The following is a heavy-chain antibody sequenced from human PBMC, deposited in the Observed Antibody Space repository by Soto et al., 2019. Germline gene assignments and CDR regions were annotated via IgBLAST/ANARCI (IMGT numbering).Heavy chain of an antibody. CDR1: GGTFNTYT. CDR3: AITYCRDNSCPRDFDF. Sequence: QVQVVHSGADVKKPASSVKVSCKPSGGTFNTYTVNWVRLAPGHGLEWMGRFIPILDMANYAQKFQDRVTITADRSTFTAYMELNSLTSDNTAVYYCAITYCRDNSCPRDFDFWGPGTRVTVSS. D-gene: IGHD2-21*01. J-gene: IGHJ4*02. V-gene: IGHV1-69*02. CDR2: FIPILDMA.